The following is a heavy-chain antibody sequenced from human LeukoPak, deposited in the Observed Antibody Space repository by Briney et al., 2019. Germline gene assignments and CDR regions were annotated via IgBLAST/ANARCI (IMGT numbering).Heavy chain of an antibody. J-gene: IGHJ4*02. Sequence: SGGSLRLSCAASGFTFSKYWMLWVRQAPGKGLESVSRINNDGNVTTYADSVKGRFTVSRDNADNTMFLQMNSVRDEDRAVYYCATKQWLAPPPDSWGQGTPVTVSS. CDR2: INNDGNVT. CDR1: GFTFSKYW. D-gene: IGHD6-19*01. CDR3: ATKQWLAPPPDS. V-gene: IGHV3-74*01.